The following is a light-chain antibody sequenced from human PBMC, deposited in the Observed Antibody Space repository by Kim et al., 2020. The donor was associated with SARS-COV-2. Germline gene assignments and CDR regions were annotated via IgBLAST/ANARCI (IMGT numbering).Light chain of an antibody. J-gene: IGLJ2*01. CDR2: DVS. CDR1: STDIGSYNY. CDR3: CSYSASNTSSVL. V-gene: IGLV2-11*03. Sequence: SVTVACTGTSTDIGSYNYVSWYQQHPGKAPKLMIYDVSKRPSGVPERFSGSKSGNTASLTISGLQAEDEADYYCCSYSASNTSSVLFGGGTKVTVL.